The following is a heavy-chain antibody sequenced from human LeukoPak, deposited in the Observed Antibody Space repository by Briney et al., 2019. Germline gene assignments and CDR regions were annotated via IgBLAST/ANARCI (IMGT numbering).Heavy chain of an antibody. CDR1: GYSVSSNSVA. D-gene: IGHD1-26*01. J-gene: IGHJ4*02. Sequence: SRTLSLTCAISGYSVSSNSVAWNWIRQSPSRGLEWLGRTYHRSKWYNDYALSVKSQISINPDTPKNQFSLQVNSVAPEDTAVYYGARGRSYSFDYWGQGTLVTVSS. V-gene: IGHV6-1*01. CDR3: ARGRSYSFDY. CDR2: TYHRSKWYN.